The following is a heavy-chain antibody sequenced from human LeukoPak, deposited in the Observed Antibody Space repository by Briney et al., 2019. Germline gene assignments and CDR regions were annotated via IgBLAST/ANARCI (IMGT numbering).Heavy chain of an antibody. V-gene: IGHV4-34*01. CDR2: INHSGST. CDR1: GGSLSGYY. Sequence: SETLSLTCAVYGGSLSGYYWSWISEPPGKGLEWMGEINHSGSTNYNPSLKSRVTISVDTSKHQFSLKLSSVTAADTAVYYCARATDILTGYWGHRFDPWGQGTLVTVSS. J-gene: IGHJ5*02. CDR3: ARATDILTGYWGHRFDP. D-gene: IGHD3-9*01.